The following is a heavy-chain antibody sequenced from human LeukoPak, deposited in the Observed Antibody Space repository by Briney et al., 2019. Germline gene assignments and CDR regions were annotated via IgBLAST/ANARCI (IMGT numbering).Heavy chain of an antibody. CDR1: GFSFSSYP. V-gene: IGHV3-23*01. CDR2: VSGSGTAT. Sequence: GGSLRLSCEASGFSFSSYPMSWVRQAPGGGLEWISAVSGSGTATYYAASVDGRFTISRDNSKNTVYLQMDYLRAEDTALYYCAKELLPRQLPDYWGQGTLVSVSS. J-gene: IGHJ4*02. D-gene: IGHD1-1*01. CDR3: AKELLPRQLPDY.